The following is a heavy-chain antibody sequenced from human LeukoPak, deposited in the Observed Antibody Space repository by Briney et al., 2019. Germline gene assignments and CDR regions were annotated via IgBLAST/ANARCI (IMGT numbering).Heavy chain of an antibody. CDR3: ARGRPLGSEFDY. V-gene: IGHV3-21*01. CDR1: GFTFSSYW. Sequence: GGSLRLSCAASGFTFSSYWMSWVRQAPGKGLEWVSSISSSSSYIYYADSVKGRFTISRDNAKNSLYLQMNSLRAEDTAVYYCARGRPLGSEFDYWGQGTLVTVSS. CDR2: ISSSSSYI. J-gene: IGHJ4*02. D-gene: IGHD6-25*01.